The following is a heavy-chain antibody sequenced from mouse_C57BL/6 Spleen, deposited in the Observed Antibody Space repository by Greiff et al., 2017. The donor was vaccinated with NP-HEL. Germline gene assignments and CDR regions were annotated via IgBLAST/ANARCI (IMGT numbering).Heavy chain of an antibody. CDR3: ARKPSKFLYYAMDY. Sequence: EVQGVESGGGLVKPGGSLKLSCAASGFTFSDYGMHWVRQAPEKGLEWVAYISSGNSIIYYTDTVKGRFTISRDNAKNTLFLQMTSLRSEDTAMYYGARKPSKFLYYAMDYLGQGTSVTVSS. CDR2: ISSGNSII. V-gene: IGHV5-17*01. CDR1: GFTFSDYG. J-gene: IGHJ4*01.